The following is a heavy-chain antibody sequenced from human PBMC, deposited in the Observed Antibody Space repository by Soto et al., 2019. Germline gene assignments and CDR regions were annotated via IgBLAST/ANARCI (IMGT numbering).Heavy chain of an antibody. CDR1: GYTLTSYD. J-gene: IGHJ4*02. D-gene: IGHD1-26*01. Sequence: ASVKVSCKACGYTLTSYDIDWVRQATGQGLEWMGWMNPNSGNTGHAQKFQGRVTMTRNTSISTVYMELSSLRSEDTAVYYCAIGRYSNTWGPPNIDSWGQGTQVTVSS. CDR3: AIGRYSNTWGPPNIDS. V-gene: IGHV1-8*02. CDR2: MNPNSGNT.